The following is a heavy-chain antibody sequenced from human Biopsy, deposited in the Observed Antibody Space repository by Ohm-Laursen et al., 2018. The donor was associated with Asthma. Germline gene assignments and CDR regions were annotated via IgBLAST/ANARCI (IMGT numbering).Heavy chain of an antibody. CDR1: GGSISSYY. CDR3: ARSIAVAGVPFDP. J-gene: IGHJ5*02. CDR2: VQYNGRS. V-gene: IGHV4-59*01. D-gene: IGHD6-19*01. Sequence: SETLSLTCAVSGGSISSYYWSWIRRAPGKGLEWIGYVQYNGRSNYNPSLKSRVTISVDPFTDRCSLRLTSVTAADTAIYYCARSIAVAGVPFDPWGQGTLVTVSS.